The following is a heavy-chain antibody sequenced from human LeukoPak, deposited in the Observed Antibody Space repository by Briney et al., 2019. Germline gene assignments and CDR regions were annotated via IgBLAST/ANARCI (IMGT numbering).Heavy chain of an antibody. V-gene: IGHV3-30*02. CDR2: IRYDGSNK. CDR3: ARISVQQLALYYFDY. CDR1: GFTFSSYG. J-gene: IGHJ4*02. Sequence: PGGSLRLSCAASGFTFSSYGMHWVRQAPGKGLEWVAFIRYDGSNKYYADSVKGRFTISRDNSKNTLYLQMNSLRAEDTAVYYCARISVQQLALYYFDYWGQGTLVTVSS. D-gene: IGHD6-13*01.